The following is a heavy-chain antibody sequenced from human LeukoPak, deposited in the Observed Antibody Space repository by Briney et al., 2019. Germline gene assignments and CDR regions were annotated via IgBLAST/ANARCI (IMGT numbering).Heavy chain of an antibody. Sequence: PSETLSLTCTVSDGSITTYYWSWIRQSTGKGLMWSGNVYYSGSTTYNPSLKNRVTISVDTSKNQFSLKLTSVTAADTAIYYCAADRQEGGSGSYWFDPWGQGTLVTVAS. CDR1: DGSITTYY. CDR3: AADRQEGGSGSYWFDP. D-gene: IGHD3-10*01. CDR2: VYYSGST. V-gene: IGHV4-59*03. J-gene: IGHJ5*02.